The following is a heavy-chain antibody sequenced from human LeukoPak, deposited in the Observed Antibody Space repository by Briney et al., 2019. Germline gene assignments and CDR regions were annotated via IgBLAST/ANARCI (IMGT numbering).Heavy chain of an antibody. Sequence: GASVKVSCKASGYTFTNNYLHWVRQAPGQGLEWMGGIIPIFGTANYAQKFQGRVTITADESTSTAYMELSSLRSEDTAVYYCARDKERYCSSTSCYGTPEYFQHWGQGTLVTVSS. CDR2: IIPIFGTA. J-gene: IGHJ1*01. V-gene: IGHV1-69*13. D-gene: IGHD2-2*01. CDR1: GYTFTNNY. CDR3: ARDKERYCSSTSCYGTPEYFQH.